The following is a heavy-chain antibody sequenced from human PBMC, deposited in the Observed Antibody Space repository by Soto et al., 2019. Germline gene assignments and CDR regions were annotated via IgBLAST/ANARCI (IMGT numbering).Heavy chain of an antibody. CDR2: INHSGST. CDR3: ARMSIAARRGYYYGMDV. J-gene: IGHJ6*02. Sequence: SETLSLTCAVYGGSFSGYYWSWIRQPPGKGLEWIGEINHSGSTNYNPSLKSRVTISVDTSKNQFSLKLSSVTAADTAVYYCARMSIAARRGYYYGMDVWGQGTTVTVS. CDR1: GGSFSGYY. D-gene: IGHD6-6*01. V-gene: IGHV4-34*01.